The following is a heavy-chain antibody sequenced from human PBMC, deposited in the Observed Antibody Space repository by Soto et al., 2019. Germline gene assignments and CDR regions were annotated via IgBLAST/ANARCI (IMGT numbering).Heavy chain of an antibody. CDR3: AKGSDSSGYYWFQH. CDR1: GFCCSRYC. D-gene: IGHD3-22*01. Sequence: GGFRTLACAASGFCCSRYCMHWDRQAPGKGLEWVAVISYDGSNKYYADSVKGRFTISRDNSKNTLYLQMNSLRAEDTAVYYCAKGSDSSGYYWFQHWGQGTLVTVSS. CDR2: ISYDGSNK. V-gene: IGHV3-30*18. J-gene: IGHJ1*01.